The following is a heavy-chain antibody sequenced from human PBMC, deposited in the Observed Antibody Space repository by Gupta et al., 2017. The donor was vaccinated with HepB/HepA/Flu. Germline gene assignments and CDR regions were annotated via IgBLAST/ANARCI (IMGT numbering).Heavy chain of an antibody. CDR3: ARGGYYYDSSGYSLFDY. CDR1: GYTFTSYY. Sequence: QVQLVQSGAEVKKPGASVKVSCKASGYTFTSYYMHWVRQAPGQGLEWMGIINPSGGSTSYAQKFQGRVTMTRDTSTSTVYMELSSLRSEDTAVYYCARGGYYYDSSGYSLFDYWGQGTLVTVSS. J-gene: IGHJ4*02. CDR2: INPSGGST. D-gene: IGHD3-22*01. V-gene: IGHV1-46*01.